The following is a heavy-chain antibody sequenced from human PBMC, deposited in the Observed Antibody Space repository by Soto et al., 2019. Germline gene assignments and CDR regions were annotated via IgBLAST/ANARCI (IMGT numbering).Heavy chain of an antibody. CDR3: ARIEMASIK. J-gene: IGHJ4*02. D-gene: IGHD5-12*01. CDR2: IYYTGST. CDR1: GASIRSGGFY. V-gene: IGHV4-31*02. Sequence: SETLSLTCSVSGASIRSGGFYWSWLRQSPGKGLEWIGHIYYTGSTFVSPSLKGRLTISLDTSKNQFSLDLSSVTAADTAMYYCARIEMASIKWGRGTLVTVSS.